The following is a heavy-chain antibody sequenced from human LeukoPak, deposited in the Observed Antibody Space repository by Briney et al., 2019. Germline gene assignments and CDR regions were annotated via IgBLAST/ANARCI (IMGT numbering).Heavy chain of an antibody. V-gene: IGHV3-21*01. CDR1: GFTFSSYS. D-gene: IGHD1-1*01. J-gene: IGHJ4*02. Sequence: PGGSLRLSCAASGFTFSSYSMNWVRQAPGKGLEWVSSISSSSSYMYYADSVKGRFTISRDNAKNSLYLQMNSLRAEDTAVYYCARDRDWNGEIDYWGQGTLVTVSS. CDR3: ARDRDWNGEIDY. CDR2: ISSSSSYM.